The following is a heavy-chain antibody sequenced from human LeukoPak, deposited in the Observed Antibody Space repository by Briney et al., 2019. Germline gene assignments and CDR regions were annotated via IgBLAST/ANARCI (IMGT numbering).Heavy chain of an antibody. CDR2: TSSSGATI. V-gene: IGHV3-11*01. CDR3: ARGLQAIYSGNYFLDY. D-gene: IGHD1-26*01. CDR1: GFTFSDYY. Sequence: GGSLRLSCAASGFTFSDYYINWIRQAPGEGLEWVSYTSSSGATIYYADSVKGRFTISRDNAKNSLHLQMNSLRAEDTAVYYCARGLQAIYSGNYFLDYWGQGTLVTVSS. J-gene: IGHJ4*02.